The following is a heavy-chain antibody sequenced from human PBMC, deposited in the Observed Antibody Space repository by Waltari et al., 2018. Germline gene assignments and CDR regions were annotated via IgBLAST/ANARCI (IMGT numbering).Heavy chain of an antibody. CDR2: MKNDGSQT. V-gene: IGHV3-7*01. CDR1: GFSFNTYW. CDR3: ARDSIYSGFYSYNYGMDV. D-gene: IGHD5-12*01. J-gene: IGHJ6*01. Sequence: EVQLLESGGGWVQVGGSLRLSCAASGFSFNTYWMTWVRQAPGKGLEWVANMKNDGSQTYYGDYVKGRFTISRDNAGNSLYLQMHSLRAEDTAVYYCARDSIYSGFYSYNYGMDVWGQGTTVTVSS.